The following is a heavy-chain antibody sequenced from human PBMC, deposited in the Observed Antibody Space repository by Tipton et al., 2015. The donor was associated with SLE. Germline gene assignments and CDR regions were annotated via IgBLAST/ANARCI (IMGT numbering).Heavy chain of an antibody. CDR3: ASNNWSCVYFRH. J-gene: IGHJ1*01. CDR2: IYYSGST. D-gene: IGHD1-20*01. CDR1: GASISTYY. V-gene: IGHV4-59*01. Sequence: TLSLTCTVSGASISTYYWNWIRQPPGKGLEWIGYIYYSGSTNYNPSLKSRVTISVEASKNQFSLELSSVTAADTAVYYCASNNWSCVYFRHWGQGTLVTVSS.